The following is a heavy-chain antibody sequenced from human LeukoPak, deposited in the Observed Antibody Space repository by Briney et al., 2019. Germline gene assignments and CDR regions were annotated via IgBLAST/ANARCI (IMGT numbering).Heavy chain of an antibody. CDR3: ARASLGISYYYDRTFQH. D-gene: IGHD3-22*01. V-gene: IGHV4-31*03. CDR1: GGSISSGGYY. CDR2: IYYSGST. Sequence: PSETLSLTCTVSGGSISSGGYYWSWIRQHPGKGLEWIEYIYYSGSTYYNPSLKSRVTISVDTSKNQFSLKLSSVTAADTAVYYCARASLGISYYYDRTFQHWGQGTLVTVSS. J-gene: IGHJ1*01.